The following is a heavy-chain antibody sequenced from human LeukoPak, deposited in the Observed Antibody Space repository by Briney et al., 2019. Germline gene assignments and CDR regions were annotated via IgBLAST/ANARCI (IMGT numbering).Heavy chain of an antibody. D-gene: IGHD6-19*01. V-gene: IGHV3-74*01. CDR2: INHDGTGT. CDR1: GFTFTNYW. Sequence: GGSLRLSCAASGFTFTNYWMHWVRQAPGKGLVWVSGINHDGTGTYYADSAKGRFTISRDNAKNTVDLQMNGLRAEDTAVYYCAKDRGGWYRDEYFQHWGQGTLVTVSS. J-gene: IGHJ1*01. CDR3: AKDRGGWYRDEYFQH.